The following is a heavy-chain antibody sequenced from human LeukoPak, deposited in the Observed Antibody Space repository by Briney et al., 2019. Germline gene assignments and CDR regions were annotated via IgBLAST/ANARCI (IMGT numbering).Heavy chain of an antibody. V-gene: IGHV3-21*01. CDR3: ARESGIDYGGDY. CDR2: ISSSSSYI. CDR1: GFTFRSYS. Sequence: GGSLRLSCAASGFTFRSYSLNWVRQAPGKGLEWVSSISSSSSYIYYADSVKGRFTISRDNAKNSLYLQMNSLRAEDTAVYYCARESGIDYGGDYWGQGTLVTVSS. D-gene: IGHD4-17*01. J-gene: IGHJ4*02.